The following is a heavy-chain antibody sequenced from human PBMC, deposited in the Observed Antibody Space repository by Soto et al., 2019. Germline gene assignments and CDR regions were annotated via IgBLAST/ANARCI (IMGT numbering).Heavy chain of an antibody. J-gene: IGHJ6*02. Sequence: QVQLVQSGAEVKKPGSSVKVSCKASGGTFSSYTISWVRQAPGQGLEWMGRIIPILGIANYAQKFQGRVTITPDKSTSPAYMELSSLRSEDTAVYYCASLMSSGYYYGMDLWSQGTTVTGSS. V-gene: IGHV1-69*02. CDR1: GGTFSSYT. CDR3: ASLMSSGYYYGMDL. CDR2: IIPILGIA. D-gene: IGHD3-10*01.